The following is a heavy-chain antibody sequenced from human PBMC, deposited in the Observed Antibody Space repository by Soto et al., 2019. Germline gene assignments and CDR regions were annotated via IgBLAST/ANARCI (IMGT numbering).Heavy chain of an antibody. J-gene: IGHJ4*02. V-gene: IGHV3-30*04. CDR2: LSFDGKVR. Sequence: PRGALIVSCAASVFTFSIYPMHWLRQTPGKGLELLTVLSFDGKVRHYADSVEGRFTISRDVSKNTLYLQMNSLRGEDTAVYYCARDPLRGSPDYFDYWGQGTTVTVSS. D-gene: IGHD1-1*01. CDR3: ARDPLRGSPDYFDY. CDR1: VFTFSIYP.